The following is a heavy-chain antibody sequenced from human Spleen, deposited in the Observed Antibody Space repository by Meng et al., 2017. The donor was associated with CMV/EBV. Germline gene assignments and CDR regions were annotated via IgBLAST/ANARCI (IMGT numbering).Heavy chain of an antibody. D-gene: IGHD2-2*01. V-gene: IGHV4-34*01. CDR3: ARVFVVVPAAIWEVGWFDP. CDR1: CGSFGDEG. J-gene: IGHJ5*02. CDR2: INHSGST. Sequence: QVQLPQGGAVLLEPSEPLSLSVAVYCGSFGDEGWSWIRQPPGKGLEWIGEINHSGSTNYNPSLKSRVTISVDTSKSQFSLKLNSVTAADTAVYYCARVFVVVPAAIWEVGWFDPWGQGTLVTVSS.